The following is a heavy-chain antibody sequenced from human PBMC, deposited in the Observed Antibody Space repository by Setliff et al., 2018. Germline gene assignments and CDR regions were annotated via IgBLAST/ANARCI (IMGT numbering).Heavy chain of an antibody. CDR2: IYPGDSDS. D-gene: IGHD4-4*01. Sequence: PGESLKISCKGSGYSFTTYWIGWVRQMPGKGLEWMGIIYPGDSDSRYRPSFQGQVTISVDKSISTAYLQWSSLKASDTAMYYCARDSNYEGAYDYWGQGTLVTVPS. CDR3: ARDSNYEGAYDY. CDR1: GYSFTTYW. V-gene: IGHV5-51*01. J-gene: IGHJ4*02.